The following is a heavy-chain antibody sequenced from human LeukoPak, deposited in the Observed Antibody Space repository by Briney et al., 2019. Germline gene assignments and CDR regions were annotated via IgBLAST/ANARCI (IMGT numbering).Heavy chain of an antibody. D-gene: IGHD6-19*01. J-gene: IGHJ5*02. V-gene: IGHV1-18*01. Sequence: GASVKVSCKASGYTFTSYGISWVRQAPGQGLEWMGWISAYNGNTNYAQKLQGRVTMTTDTSTSTDYMEMRSLRSDDTAVYYCARSIAEAGPYNWFDPWGQGTLVTVSS. CDR2: ISAYNGNT. CDR3: ARSIAEAGPYNWFDP. CDR1: GYTFTSYG.